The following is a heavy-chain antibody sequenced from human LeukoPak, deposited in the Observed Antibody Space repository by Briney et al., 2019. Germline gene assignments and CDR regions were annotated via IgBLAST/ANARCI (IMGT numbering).Heavy chain of an antibody. V-gene: IGHV3-30*03. Sequence: PGGSLRLSCAASGFTFSSYGMHWVRQAPGKGLEWVAVISYDGSNKYYADSVKGRFTISRDNAKNSLYLQMNSLRAEDTAVYYCAREPTAMILWGQGTLVTVSS. J-gene: IGHJ4*02. CDR2: ISYDGSNK. D-gene: IGHD5-18*01. CDR1: GFTFSSYG. CDR3: AREPTAMIL.